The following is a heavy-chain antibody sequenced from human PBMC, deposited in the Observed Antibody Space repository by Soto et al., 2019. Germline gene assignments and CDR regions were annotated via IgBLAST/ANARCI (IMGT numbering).Heavy chain of an antibody. CDR2: IHDSGST. J-gene: IGHJ2*01. CDR3: AREVIPLTTDWYFDL. D-gene: IGHD4-17*01. CDR1: GGSISGGVGGLYY. Sequence: QLQLRESGPGLVKPSETLSLTCTVSGGSISGGVGGLYYWSWIRQPPGKGLEWIGYIHDSGSTYCIPSLQDRVTISVDTSKNLFSLRLSSVTAADTAVYYCAREVIPLTTDWYFDLWGRGTLVTVSS. V-gene: IGHV4-30-4*01.